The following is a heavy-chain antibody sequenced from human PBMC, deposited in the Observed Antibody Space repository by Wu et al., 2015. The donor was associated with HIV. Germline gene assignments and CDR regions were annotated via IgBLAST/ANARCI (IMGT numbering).Heavy chain of an antibody. J-gene: IGHJ3*02. CDR2: IIPIFGTA. Sequence: QVQLVQSGAEVKKPGSSVKVSCKASGGTFSSYAISWVRQAPGQGLEWMGRIIPIFGTANYAQKFQGRVTITADESTSTAYMELSSLRSEDTAVYYCARDWYYDSSGYYINDAFDIWGQGTMVTVS. CDR1: GGTFSSYA. D-gene: IGHD3-22*01. CDR3: ARDWYYDSSGYYINDAFDI. V-gene: IGHV1-69*13.